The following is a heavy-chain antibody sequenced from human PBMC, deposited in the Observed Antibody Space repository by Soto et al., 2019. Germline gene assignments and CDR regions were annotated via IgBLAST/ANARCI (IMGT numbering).Heavy chain of an antibody. D-gene: IGHD4-4*01. CDR2: INRSGST. CDR1: RGSFSGYY. V-gene: IGHV4-34*01. CDR3: ASRTVTTASFDY. Sequence: PSETVALTCAVYRGSFSGYYWSWSGEPPGRGLEWSGEINRSGSTNYNPSLKSRVTISVDTSKNQFSLMLTSVTAAHTAVYYCASRTVTTASFDYRHQETLVTVSS. J-gene: IGHJ4*02.